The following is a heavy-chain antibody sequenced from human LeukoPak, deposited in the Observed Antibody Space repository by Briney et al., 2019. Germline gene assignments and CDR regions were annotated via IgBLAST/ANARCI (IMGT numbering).Heavy chain of an antibody. D-gene: IGHD5-24*01. J-gene: IGHJ5*02. Sequence: ASVKVSCKASGYTFTSYAMHWVRQAPGQRLEWMGWINAGNGNTKYSQEFQGRVTITRDTSASTAYMELSSLRSEDMAVYYCARVRAHGYNNNWFDPWGQGTLVTVSS. CDR1: GYTFTSYA. CDR2: INAGNGNT. CDR3: ARVRAHGYNNNWFDP. V-gene: IGHV1-3*03.